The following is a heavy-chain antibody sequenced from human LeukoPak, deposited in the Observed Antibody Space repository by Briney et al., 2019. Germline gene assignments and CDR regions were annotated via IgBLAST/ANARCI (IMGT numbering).Heavy chain of an antibody. D-gene: IGHD4-17*01. V-gene: IGHV1-69*05. J-gene: IGHJ4*02. CDR3: ASGQGGDYVIYY. CDR2: IIPIFGTA. CDR1: GGTFSSYA. Sequence: ASVKVSCKASGGTFSSYAISWVRQAPGQGLEWMRGIIPIFGTANYAQKFQGRVTITTDESTSTAYMELSSLRSEGTAVYYCASGQGGDYVIYYWGQGTLVTVSS.